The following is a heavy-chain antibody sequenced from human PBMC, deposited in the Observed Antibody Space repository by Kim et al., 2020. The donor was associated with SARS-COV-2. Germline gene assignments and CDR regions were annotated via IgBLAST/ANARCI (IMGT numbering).Heavy chain of an antibody. J-gene: IGHJ6*02. CDR3: ATDLRRRYYYYGMDV. V-gene: IGHV1-24*01. Sequence: QQFQGRVTMTEDTSTDTAYMELSSLRSEDTAVYYCATDLRRRYYYYGMDVWGQGTTVTVSS.